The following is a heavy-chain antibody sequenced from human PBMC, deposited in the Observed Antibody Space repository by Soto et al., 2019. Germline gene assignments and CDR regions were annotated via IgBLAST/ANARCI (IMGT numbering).Heavy chain of an antibody. J-gene: IGHJ4*02. CDR1: GYTLSELS. D-gene: IGHD1-7*01. V-gene: IGHV1-24*01. CDR3: ATTAVTSTGTLDY. CDR2: FDCEDGET. Sequence: QVQVVQSGAEVKKPGASVKVSCTVSGYTLSELSMHWVRQAPGKGLEWMGVFDCEDGETIYAQKFQGRLTIIEDTSRDTAYMELSGLRSEDTAVYYCATTAVTSTGTLDYWGQGTLVAVSS.